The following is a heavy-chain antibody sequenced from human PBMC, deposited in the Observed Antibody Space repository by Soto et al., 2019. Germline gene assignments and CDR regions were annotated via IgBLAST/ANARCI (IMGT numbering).Heavy chain of an antibody. CDR3: ARDAARGDYYHYGMDV. CDR2: INPSSGGA. D-gene: IGHD6-25*01. J-gene: IGHJ6*02. CDR1: GYTFTGYY. Sequence: ASVKVSCKASGYTFTGYYLHWVRQAPGQGLEWMGWINPSSGGANIAQKFQGWVTMTRDTSIDTAYMELTRLRSDDTAVYYCARDAARGDYYHYGMDVWGQGTPVTVSS. V-gene: IGHV1-2*04.